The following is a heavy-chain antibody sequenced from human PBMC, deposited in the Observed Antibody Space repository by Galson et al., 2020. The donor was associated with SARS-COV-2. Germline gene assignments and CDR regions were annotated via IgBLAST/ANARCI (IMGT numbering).Heavy chain of an antibody. CDR2: IWYDGSNK. CDR3: AREYSGSYYPYDYYYGMDV. Sequence: GGSLRLSCAASGFTFSSYGMHWVRQAPGKGLEWVAVIWYDGSNKYYADSVKGRFTISRDNSKNTLYLQMNSLRAEDTAVYYCAREYSGSYYPYDYYYGMDVWGQGTTVTVSS. J-gene: IGHJ6*02. V-gene: IGHV3-33*01. CDR1: GFTFSSYG. D-gene: IGHD1-26*01.